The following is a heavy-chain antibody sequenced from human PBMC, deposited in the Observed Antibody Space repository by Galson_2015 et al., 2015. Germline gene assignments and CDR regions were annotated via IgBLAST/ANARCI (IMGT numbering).Heavy chain of an antibody. D-gene: IGHD1-26*01. J-gene: IGHJ3*02. V-gene: IGHV1-18*04. CDR1: GYTFTSYG. Sequence: SVKVSCKAPGYTFTSYGINWVRQAPGQGLEWMGWISAYNGNTKYTQNLQGRVTMATDTSTGTAYMELRSLRSDDTAMYYCARDRVSKSIVGIRYDAFDIWGQGTMVTVSS. CDR2: ISAYNGNT. CDR3: ARDRVSKSIVGIRYDAFDI.